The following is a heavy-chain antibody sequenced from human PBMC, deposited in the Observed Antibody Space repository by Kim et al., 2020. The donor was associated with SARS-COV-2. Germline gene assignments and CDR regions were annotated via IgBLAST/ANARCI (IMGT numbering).Heavy chain of an antibody. V-gene: IGHV3-21*01. CDR3: ARDNYSSGWAS. Sequence: IYYADSVKGRFTISRDNAKNSLYLQMNSLRAEDTAVYYCARDNYSSGWASWGQGTLVTVSS. J-gene: IGHJ5*02. CDR2: I. D-gene: IGHD6-19*01.